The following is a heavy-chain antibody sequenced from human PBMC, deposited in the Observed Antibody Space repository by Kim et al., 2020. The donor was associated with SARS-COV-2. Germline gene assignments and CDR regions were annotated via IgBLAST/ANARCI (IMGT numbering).Heavy chain of an antibody. V-gene: IGHV1-2*05. CDR3: ARGRDYYETTGDEPFDI. CDR1: GYPFTGYY. J-gene: IGHJ3*02. Sequence: ASVKVSCKASGYPFTGYYIHWVRQAPGQGLEWMGRINPNTGGINYAPKFRGRVTMTRDTSISTVYMELRNLRADDTVIYYCARGRDYYETTGDEPFDIWGPGTMISVSS. CDR2: INPNTGGI. D-gene: IGHD3-22*01.